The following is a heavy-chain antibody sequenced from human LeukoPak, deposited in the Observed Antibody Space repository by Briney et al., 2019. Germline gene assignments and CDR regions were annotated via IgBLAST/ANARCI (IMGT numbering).Heavy chain of an antibody. V-gene: IGHV1-8*01. D-gene: IGHD6-13*01. CDR3: ARGVIAAAGTCFDY. J-gene: IGHJ4*02. CDR1: GYTFTSYD. CDR2: MNPNSGNT. Sequence: ASVTVSCTASGYTFTSYDINWVRQATGQGLEWMGWMNPNSGNTGYAQKFQGRVTMTRNTSISTAYMELSSLRSEDTAVYYCARGVIAAAGTCFDYWGQGTLVTVSS.